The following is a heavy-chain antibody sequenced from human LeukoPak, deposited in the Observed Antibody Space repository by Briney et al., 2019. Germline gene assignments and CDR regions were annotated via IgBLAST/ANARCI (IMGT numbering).Heavy chain of an antibody. CDR3: ARRQATGKPYFDY. Sequence: SETLSLTCTVSGGSISSNTYYWGWIRQPPRKGLEWIGYIHDSGSTYYNPSLKSRVTISLDTSKNQFSLNLSSVTAADTAVYYCARRQATGKPYFDYWGQGTLVTVSS. V-gene: IGHV4-39*07. CDR1: GGSISSNTYY. CDR2: IHDSGST. D-gene: IGHD6-13*01. J-gene: IGHJ4*02.